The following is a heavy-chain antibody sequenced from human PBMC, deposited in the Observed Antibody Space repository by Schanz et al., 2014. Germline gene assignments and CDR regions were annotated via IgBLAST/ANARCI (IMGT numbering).Heavy chain of an antibody. V-gene: IGHV3-33*08. J-gene: IGHJ4*02. CDR1: GFTFSIYG. D-gene: IGHD5-12*01. Sequence: QVQLVESGGGVVQPGRSLRLSCAASGFTFSIYGMSWVRQAPGKGLEWVAIIWYDGSNKYYADSVKGRFTISRDNSKNTLYLQMNSLRVEDTALYYCAREYSSYGTVYYWGQGTLVTVSS. CDR2: IWYDGSNK. CDR3: AREYSSYGTVYY.